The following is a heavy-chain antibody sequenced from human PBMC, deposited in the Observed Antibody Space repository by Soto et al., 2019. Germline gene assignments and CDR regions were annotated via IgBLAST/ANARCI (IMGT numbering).Heavy chain of an antibody. CDR2: IYYSGST. D-gene: IGHD2-15*01. V-gene: IGHV4-30-4*01. CDR3: ARVDGCSGGTCYSADKWFDP. Sequence: SETLSLTCTVSGGSISSSDYYWSWIRQPPGKGLEWIGHIYYSGSTYYNSSLESRVDISVDTAKNQFSLKLSSVTAADTAVYYCARVDGCSGGTCYSADKWFDPWGQGTLVTVSS. J-gene: IGHJ5*02. CDR1: GGSISSSDYY.